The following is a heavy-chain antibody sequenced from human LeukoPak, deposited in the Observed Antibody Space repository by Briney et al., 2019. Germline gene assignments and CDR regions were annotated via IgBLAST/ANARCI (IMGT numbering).Heavy chain of an antibody. D-gene: IGHD2-15*01. CDR1: GFTFSSYS. CDR2: ISSSSSTI. V-gene: IGHV3-48*01. CDR3: ARERPVAATPWFDP. Sequence: GGSLRLSCAASGFTFSSYSMNWVRQAPGKGLEWVSYISSSSSTIYYADSVKGRFTISRDNAKNSLYLQMNSLRAEDTAVYYCARERPVAATPWFDPWGQGTLVTVSS. J-gene: IGHJ5*02.